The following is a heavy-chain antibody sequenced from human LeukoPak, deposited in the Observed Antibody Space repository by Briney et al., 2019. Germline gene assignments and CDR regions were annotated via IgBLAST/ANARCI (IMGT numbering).Heavy chain of an antibody. J-gene: IGHJ4*02. CDR3: ASQHWGSNYFDY. D-gene: IGHD7-27*01. Sequence: SETLSLXCAVSGYSISSGYYWGWIRQPPGRGLEWIGSIYHSGSTYYNPSLKSRVTISVDTSKNQFSLKLSSVTAADTAVYYCASQHWGSNYFDYWGQGTPVTVSS. V-gene: IGHV4-38-2*01. CDR2: IYHSGST. CDR1: GYSISSGYY.